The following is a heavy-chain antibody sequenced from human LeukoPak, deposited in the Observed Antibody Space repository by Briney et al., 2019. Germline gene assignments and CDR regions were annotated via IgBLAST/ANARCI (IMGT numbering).Heavy chain of an antibody. CDR1: GFTFSTYA. CDR2: ISGSSDTI. Sequence: GGSLRLSCAASGFTFSTYAMTWVRQAPGQGLEWVSAISGSSDTIYYADSVKGRFAISRDNSKNTLYLQMNSLRAEDTAVYYCAKGNRFVVVVAASDYWGQGTLVTVSS. J-gene: IGHJ4*02. V-gene: IGHV3-23*01. CDR3: AKGNRFVVVVAASDY. D-gene: IGHD2-15*01.